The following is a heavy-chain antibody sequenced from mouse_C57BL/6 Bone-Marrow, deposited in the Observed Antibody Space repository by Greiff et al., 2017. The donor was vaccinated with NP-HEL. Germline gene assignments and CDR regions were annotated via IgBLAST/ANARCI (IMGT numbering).Heavy chain of an antibody. D-gene: IGHD1-1*01. J-gene: IGHJ1*03. Sequence: QVQLQQPGAELVMPGASVKLSCKASGYTFTSYWMHWVKQRPGQGLEWIGEIDPSDSYTNYNQKFKGKSTLTVDKSSSPAYMQLSSLTSEDSAVYYCARPVATRWYFDVWGTGTTVTVSS. CDR3: ARPVATRWYFDV. CDR2: IDPSDSYT. V-gene: IGHV1-69*01. CDR1: GYTFTSYW.